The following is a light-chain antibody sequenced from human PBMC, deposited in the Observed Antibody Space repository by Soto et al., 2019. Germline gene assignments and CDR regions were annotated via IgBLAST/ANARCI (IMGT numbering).Light chain of an antibody. CDR1: SANIGSNT. CDR2: SNN. J-gene: IGLJ1*01. Sequence: QSVLTQPPSASGTPGQRVTISCSGSSANIGSNTVNWYQHLPGTAPRLLIYSNNQRPSGVPDRFSGSKSGTSASLAISGLQSEDEADFYCAACDDSLNGYVFGTGTKLTVL. V-gene: IGLV1-44*01. CDR3: AACDDSLNGYV.